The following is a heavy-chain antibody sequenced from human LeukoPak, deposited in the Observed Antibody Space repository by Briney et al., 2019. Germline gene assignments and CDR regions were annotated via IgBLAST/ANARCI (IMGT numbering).Heavy chain of an antibody. CDR2: INPNSGGT. Sequence: ASVKVSCKASGYTFTDYYMHWVRQAPGQGLEWMGWINPNSGGTNYAQKLQGRVTMTTDTSTSTAYMELRSLRSDDTAVYYCARDCSGGSCYYDYWGQGTLVTVSS. D-gene: IGHD2-15*01. V-gene: IGHV1-2*02. CDR1: GYTFTDYY. CDR3: ARDCSGGSCYYDY. J-gene: IGHJ4*02.